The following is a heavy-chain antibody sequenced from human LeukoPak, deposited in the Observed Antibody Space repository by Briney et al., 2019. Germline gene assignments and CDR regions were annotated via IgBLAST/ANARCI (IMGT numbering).Heavy chain of an antibody. D-gene: IGHD1-20*01. J-gene: IGHJ4*02. CDR1: GFSFSTYN. CDR2: VSSSSSYI. CDR3: VRDRGGGNWLDY. Sequence: GGSLRLSCATSGFSFSTYNMNWVGQAPGKGLEWVSSVSSSSSYIYYSDSVKGRFTISRDNAKNSLFLQMNSLRAEDTAVYFCVRDRGGGNWLDYWGQGTLVTVSS. V-gene: IGHV3-21*01.